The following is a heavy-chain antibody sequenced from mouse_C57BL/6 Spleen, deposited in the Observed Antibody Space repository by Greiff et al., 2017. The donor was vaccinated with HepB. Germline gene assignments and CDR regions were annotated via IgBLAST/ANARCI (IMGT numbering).Heavy chain of an antibody. CDR3: TRTGPEIYYGLFAY. CDR2: IDPETGGT. J-gene: IGHJ3*01. CDR1: GYTFTDYE. V-gene: IGHV1-15*01. D-gene: IGHD2-2*01. Sequence: QVQLQQSGAELVRPGASVTLSCKASGYTFTDYEMHWVKQTPVHGLEWIGAIDPETGGTAYNQKFKGKAILTADKSSSTAYMELRSLTSEDSAVYYYTRTGPEIYYGLFAYWGQGTLVTVSA.